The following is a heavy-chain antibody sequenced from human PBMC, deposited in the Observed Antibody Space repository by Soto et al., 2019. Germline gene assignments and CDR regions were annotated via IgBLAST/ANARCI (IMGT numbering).Heavy chain of an antibody. V-gene: IGHV1-18*01. CDR1: GYPFNTYG. CDR2: ISAYDGKT. CDR3: ARDPHEFWTSYWFDP. J-gene: IGHJ5*02. D-gene: IGHD3-3*01. Sequence: ASVKVSCKTSGYPFNTYGINWVRQAPGQGLELMGWISAYDGKTMYAEKFRGRVTMITDTSTSTAYMELRSLRSDDTAIYYCARDPHEFWTSYWFDPWGQGTPVTVSS.